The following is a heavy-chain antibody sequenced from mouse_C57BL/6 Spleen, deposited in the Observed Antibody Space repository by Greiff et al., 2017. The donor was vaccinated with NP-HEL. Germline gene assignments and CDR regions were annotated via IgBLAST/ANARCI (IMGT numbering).Heavy chain of an antibody. Sequence: QVQLQQSGAELVKPGASVKLSCKASGYNLTEYTIHWVKQRSGQGLEWIGWFYPGSGSIKYNEKFKDKATLTADTSSSTVYLALSRLTSEDAAVYFCARHGVLDYGSSDAMDYWGQGTSVTVSS. D-gene: IGHD1-1*01. CDR1: GYNLTEYT. J-gene: IGHJ4*01. CDR2: FYPGSGSI. V-gene: IGHV1-62-2*01. CDR3: ARHGVLDYGSSDAMDY.